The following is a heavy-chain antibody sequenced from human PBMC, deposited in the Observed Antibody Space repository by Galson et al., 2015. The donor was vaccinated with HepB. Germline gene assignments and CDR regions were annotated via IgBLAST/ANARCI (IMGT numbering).Heavy chain of an antibody. D-gene: IGHD3-22*01. CDR3: AKGSGSSGYLPLDY. CDR1: GFTFSSYA. Sequence: SLRLSCAASGFTFSSYAMSWVRQAPGKGLEWVSTISGSGGGTYYTGSVKGRFTISRDNSKNTLYLQMNSLRAEDTAVYYCAKGSGSSGYLPLDYWGQGTLVTVSS. V-gene: IGHV3-23*01. CDR2: ISGSGGGT. J-gene: IGHJ4*02.